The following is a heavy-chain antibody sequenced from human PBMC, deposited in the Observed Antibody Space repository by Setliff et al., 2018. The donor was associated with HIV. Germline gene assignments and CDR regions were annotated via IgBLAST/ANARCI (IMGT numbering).Heavy chain of an antibody. Sequence: PSETLSLTCTVSGGSITSRSYYWGWIRQPPGKGLEWIGTMYYSGSIYYNPSLKSRVTISVDTSKNELSLRLTSVTAADTAVYYCARRIDDSGSFPDKNWFDTWGQGSLVTVSS. CDR1: GGSITSRSYY. V-gene: IGHV4-39*01. CDR2: MYYSGSI. J-gene: IGHJ5*02. CDR3: ARRIDDSGSFPDKNWFDT. D-gene: IGHD3-10*01.